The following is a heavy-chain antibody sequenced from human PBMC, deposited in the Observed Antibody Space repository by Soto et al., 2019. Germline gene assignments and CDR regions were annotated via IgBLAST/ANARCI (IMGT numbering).Heavy chain of an antibody. CDR1: DGSMNSDSSY. D-gene: IGHD3-22*01. Sequence: QLQLQESGPGLVKPSETLSLTCRVSDGSMNSDSSYWGWIRQPPGKGLEWIGVINHSGSTNHNLSLKGRVTLSVEASRNKFSLKLTSMTAADTAVYYCARLGGYVSVGYYYLWDSWGQGTLVTVSS. V-gene: IGHV4-39*01. J-gene: IGHJ4*02. CDR3: ARLGGYVSVGYYYLWDS. CDR2: INHSGST.